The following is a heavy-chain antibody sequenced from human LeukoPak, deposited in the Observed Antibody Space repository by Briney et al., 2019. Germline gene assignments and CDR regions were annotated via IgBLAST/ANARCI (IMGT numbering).Heavy chain of an antibody. Sequence: SETLSLTCTVSGGSISSGDYYWRWIRQPPGKGLEWIGYIYYSGSTYYNPSLKSRVAISVDTSKNQFSLKLSTVTAADTAVYYCARLTTVSWAFDIWGQGTMATVSS. CDR1: GGSISSGDYY. CDR3: ARLTTVSWAFDI. D-gene: IGHD1-1*01. V-gene: IGHV4-30-4*01. CDR2: IYYSGST. J-gene: IGHJ3*02.